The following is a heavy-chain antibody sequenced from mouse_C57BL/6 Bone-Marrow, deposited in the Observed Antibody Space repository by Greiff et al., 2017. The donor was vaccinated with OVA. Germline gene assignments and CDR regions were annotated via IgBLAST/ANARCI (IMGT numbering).Heavy chain of an antibody. Sequence: QVQLQQSGPELVKPGASVKISCKASGYAFSSSWMNWVKQRPGKGLEWIGRIYPGDGDTNYNGKFKGKATLTADKSSSTAYMHLSSLTSEDSAVYFCARYSFDYWGQGTTLTVSS. D-gene: IGHD2-12*01. CDR3: ARYSFDY. J-gene: IGHJ2*01. CDR1: GYAFSSSW. V-gene: IGHV1-82*01. CDR2: IYPGDGDT.